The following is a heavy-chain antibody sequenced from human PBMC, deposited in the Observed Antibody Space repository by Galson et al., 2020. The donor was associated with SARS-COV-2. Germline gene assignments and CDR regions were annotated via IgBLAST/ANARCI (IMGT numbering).Heavy chain of an antibody. Sequence: GGSLRLSCAASGFTFSDYAMHWVRQAPGKGLEWVAVIWYDGSNKYYADSVKGRFTISRDTSKNTLYLQMTSLRAEDTAVYYCAKGPLPGSRGSTTTEFDYWGQGTLVTVSS. J-gene: IGHJ4*02. CDR1: GFTFSDYA. CDR3: AKGPLPGSRGSTTTEFDY. V-gene: IGHV3-33*06. D-gene: IGHD3-10*01. CDR2: IWYDGSNK.